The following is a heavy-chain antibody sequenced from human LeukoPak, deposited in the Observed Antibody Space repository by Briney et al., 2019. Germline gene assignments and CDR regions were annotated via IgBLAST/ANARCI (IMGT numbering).Heavy chain of an antibody. J-gene: IGHJ4*02. CDR2: ISSSGGST. CDR1: GFTFSSYA. D-gene: IGHD3-22*01. Sequence: GGSLRLSCAASGFTFSSYAMSWVRQAPGKGLEWVSAISSSGGSTYYADSVKGRFTISRDNSKNTLYLQMNSLRAEDTAVYYCAKGYTSDSTMIVVDATPFDYWGQGTLVTVSS. V-gene: IGHV3-23*01. CDR3: AKGYTSDSTMIVVDATPFDY.